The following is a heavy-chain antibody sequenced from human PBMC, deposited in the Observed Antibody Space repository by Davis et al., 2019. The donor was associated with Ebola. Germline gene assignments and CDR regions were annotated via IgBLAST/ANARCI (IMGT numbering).Heavy chain of an antibody. CDR2: ISSSSSYI. J-gene: IGHJ6*02. Sequence: GESLKISCAASGFTFSSYSMNWVRQAPGKGLEWVSSISSSSSYIYYADSVKGRFTISRDNSKNTLYLQMNSLRAEDTAVYYCARGARVATFILNYYYYGMDVWGQGTTVTVSS. CDR1: GFTFSSYS. D-gene: IGHD5-12*01. V-gene: IGHV3-21*01. CDR3: ARGARVATFILNYYYYGMDV.